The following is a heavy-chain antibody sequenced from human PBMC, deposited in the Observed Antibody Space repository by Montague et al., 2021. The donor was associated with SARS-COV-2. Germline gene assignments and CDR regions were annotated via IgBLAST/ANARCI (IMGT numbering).Heavy chain of an antibody. CDR2: INHGGST. V-gene: IGHV4-34*01. J-gene: IGHJ6*03. D-gene: IGHD3-10*01. Sequence: SGTLSLTCAVHGTSFSGYYWNWIRQPPGKGLEWIGEINHGGSTKYSPSLKSRLTISADTSKNQFSLKLTSVAAADTAVYYCARLRDGVVPSPILGVGPYYSYYYVDVWGRGTTVTVSS. CDR3: ARLRDGVVPSPILGVGPYYSYYYVDV. CDR1: GTSFSGYY.